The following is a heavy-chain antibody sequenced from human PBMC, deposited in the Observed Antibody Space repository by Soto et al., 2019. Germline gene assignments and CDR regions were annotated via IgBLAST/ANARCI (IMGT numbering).Heavy chain of an antibody. V-gene: IGHV3-21*01. CDR2: ISSSSYI. Sequence: GGSLRLSCAASGFTFSSYSMNWVRQAPGKGLEWVSSISSSSYIYYADSVKGRFTISRDNAKNSLYLQMNSLRAEDTAVYYCARDLGYCSSTSCRIPFDYWGQGTLVTVSS. CDR3: ARDLGYCSSTSCRIPFDY. J-gene: IGHJ4*02. CDR1: GFTFSSYS. D-gene: IGHD2-2*01.